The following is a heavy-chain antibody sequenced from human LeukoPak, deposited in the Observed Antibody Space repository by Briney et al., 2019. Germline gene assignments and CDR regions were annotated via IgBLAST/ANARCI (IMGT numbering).Heavy chain of an antibody. D-gene: IGHD6-19*01. V-gene: IGHV3-11*01. CDR2: ISSSGSTI. CDR1: GFTFSDYY. CDR3: ARDAIAVAGTGIDY. J-gene: IGHJ4*02. Sequence: GGSLRLSCAASGFTFSDYYMNWIRQAPGKGLEWVSYISSSGSTIYYADSVRGRFTISRDNAKNSLYLQMNSLRAEDTAVYYCARDAIAVAGTGIDYWGQGTLVTVSS.